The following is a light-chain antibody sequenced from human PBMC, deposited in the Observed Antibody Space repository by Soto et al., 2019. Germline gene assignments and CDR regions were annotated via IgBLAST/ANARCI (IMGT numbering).Light chain of an antibody. J-gene: IGLJ2*01. CDR2: DVS. CDR3: SSYTSGSTLGV. V-gene: IGLV2-14*03. Sequence: HSALTQPASVSGSPGQSITISCTGTSSDVGGYNYVSWYQHHPGKAPKLMIYDVSNRPSGVSNRFSGSKSGDTASLTISGLQAEDEADYYCSSYTSGSTLGVFGGGTKLTVL. CDR1: SSDVGGYNY.